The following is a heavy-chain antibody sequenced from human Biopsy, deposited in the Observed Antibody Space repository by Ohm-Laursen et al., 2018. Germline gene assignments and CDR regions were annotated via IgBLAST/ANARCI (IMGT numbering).Heavy chain of an antibody. J-gene: IGHJ4*02. CDR2: MTPKTGKT. CDR3: ARGGYDYDY. D-gene: IGHD5-12*01. CDR1: GYTFSSYD. Sequence: VASVKVSCKTSGYTFSSYDINWVRQASGQGLEWVGWMTPKTGKTGYTQKLQGRLTMTRDTSTSTAYMELSSLRSEDTAIYYCARGGYDYDYWGQGTLVTVSS. V-gene: IGHV1-8*01.